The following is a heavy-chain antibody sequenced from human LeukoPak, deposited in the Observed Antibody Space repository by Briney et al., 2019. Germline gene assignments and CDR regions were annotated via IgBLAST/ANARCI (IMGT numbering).Heavy chain of an antibody. J-gene: IGHJ5*02. D-gene: IGHD2-8*01. V-gene: IGHV4-30-2*01. Sequence: PSETLSLTCAVSGGSISSGGYSWSWIRQPPGKGLEWIGYIYHSGSTYYNPSLKSRVTISVDRSKNQFSLKLSSVTAADTAVYYCARVMSRDWFDPWGQGTLVTVSS. CDR3: ARVMSRDWFDP. CDR2: IYHSGST. CDR1: GGSISSGGYS.